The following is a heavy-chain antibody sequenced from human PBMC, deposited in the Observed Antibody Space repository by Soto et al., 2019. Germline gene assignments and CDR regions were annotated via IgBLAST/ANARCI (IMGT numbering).Heavy chain of an antibody. D-gene: IGHD6-19*01. CDR1: GYTFTSYA. Sequence: ASVKVSCKASGYTFTSYAMHWVRQAPGQRLEWMGWINAGNGNTKYSQKFQGRVTITRDTSASTAYMELSRLRSDDTAVYYCARGTQYSSGWFYYFDYWGQGTLVTVSS. CDR3: ARGTQYSSGWFYYFDY. J-gene: IGHJ4*02. V-gene: IGHV1-3*01. CDR2: INAGNGNT.